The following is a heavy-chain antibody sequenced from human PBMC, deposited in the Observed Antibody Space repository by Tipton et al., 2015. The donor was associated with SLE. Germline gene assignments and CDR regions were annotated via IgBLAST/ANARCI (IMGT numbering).Heavy chain of an antibody. D-gene: IGHD2-15*01. CDR1: GFTFSLYG. Sequence: SLRLSCAASGFTFSLYGMHWVRQAPGKGLEWVALISYDGTETDYADSLKGRFTISRDNSKNTLYLQMDTLRAEDTAVYYCASALLDYFDYWGQGTLVTVSS. CDR2: ISYDGTET. CDR3: ASALLDYFDY. J-gene: IGHJ4*02. V-gene: IGHV3-30*03.